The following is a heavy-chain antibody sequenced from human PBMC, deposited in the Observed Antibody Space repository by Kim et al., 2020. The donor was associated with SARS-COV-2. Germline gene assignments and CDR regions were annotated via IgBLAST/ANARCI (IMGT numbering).Heavy chain of an antibody. CDR3: AKDPRLEAAATSFDH. CDR2: IWYNGVSE. J-gene: IGHJ4*02. V-gene: IGHV3-33*06. D-gene: IGHD6-13*01. CDR1: GFSFRTYA. Sequence: GGSLRLSCAASGFSFRTYAMHWVRQAPGKGLEWVAVIWYNGVSEYYADSVQGRFTVSRDNSKDTLYLQMDSLRAEDTAVYYCAKDPRLEAAATSFDHWGQGTLAT.